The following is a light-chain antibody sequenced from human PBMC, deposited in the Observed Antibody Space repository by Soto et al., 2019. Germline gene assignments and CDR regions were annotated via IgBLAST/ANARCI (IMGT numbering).Light chain of an antibody. CDR1: QSLLHSNGYNY. CDR2: LGS. J-gene: IGKJ1*01. CDR3: MQALQTPRT. Sequence: DIVMTQSPLSLPVTPGEPASISCRSSQSLLHSNGYNYLDWYLQKPGQSPQPLIYLGSNRSSGVPDRFSGRGSGTDFTLKISRVEAEDVGVYYCMQALQTPRTFGQGTKVEIK. V-gene: IGKV2-28*01.